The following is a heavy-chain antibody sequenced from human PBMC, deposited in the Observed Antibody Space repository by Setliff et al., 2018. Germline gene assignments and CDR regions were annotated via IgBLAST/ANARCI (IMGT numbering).Heavy chain of an antibody. J-gene: IGHJ4*02. Sequence: GGSLRLSCAASGFTFSNYYMTWVRQAPGKGLEWVSMISGSAQTTYYADSVKGRFTISRDNSKNTVYLEMNSLRAEDTAVYYCAKRGPYCSGDTCHYYFDYWGQGTLVTVSS. CDR1: GFTFSNYY. D-gene: IGHD2-15*01. V-gene: IGHV3-23*01. CDR2: ISGSAQTT. CDR3: AKRGPYCSGDTCHYYFDY.